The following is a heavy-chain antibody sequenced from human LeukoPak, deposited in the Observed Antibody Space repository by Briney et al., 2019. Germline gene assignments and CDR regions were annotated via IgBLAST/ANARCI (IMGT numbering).Heavy chain of an antibody. J-gene: IGHJ4*02. CDR3: AKVRYDSSGYQSPYFDY. CDR2: IYSGGST. Sequence: GSLRLSCAASGFTVSNSYMSWVRQAPGKGLEWVSIIYSGGSTYYADSVKGRFTISRDNSKNTLYLQMKSLRAEDTAVYYCAKVRYDSSGYQSPYFDYWGQGTLVTVSS. D-gene: IGHD3-22*01. V-gene: IGHV3-53*01. CDR1: GFTVSNSY.